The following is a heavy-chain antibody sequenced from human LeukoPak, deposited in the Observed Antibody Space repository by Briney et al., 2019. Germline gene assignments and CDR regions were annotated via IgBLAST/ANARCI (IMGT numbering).Heavy chain of an antibody. D-gene: IGHD3-22*01. CDR2: INHSGST. Sequence: SETLSLTCAVYGGSFSVYYWSWIRQPPGKGLEWIGEINHSGSTNYNPSLKSRVTISVDTSKNQFSLKLSSVTAADTAVYYCARGLYYARDDRSGYDADAFDIWGLGTMVTVSS. CDR3: ARGLYYARDDRSGYDADAFDI. J-gene: IGHJ3*02. CDR1: GGSFSVYY. V-gene: IGHV4-34*01.